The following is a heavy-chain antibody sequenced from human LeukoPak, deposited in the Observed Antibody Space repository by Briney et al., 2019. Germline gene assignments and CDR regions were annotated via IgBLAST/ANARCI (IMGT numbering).Heavy chain of an antibody. Sequence: GGSLRLSCAASGFTFSSYAMHWVRQAPGKGLEYVSAISSNGGSTYYANSVKGRFTISRDNSKNTLYLQMGSLRAEDMAVYYCARSRRLNYFDYWGQGTLVTVSS. D-gene: IGHD4-17*01. CDR2: ISSNGGST. V-gene: IGHV3-64*01. J-gene: IGHJ4*02. CDR1: GFTFSSYA. CDR3: ARSRRLNYFDY.